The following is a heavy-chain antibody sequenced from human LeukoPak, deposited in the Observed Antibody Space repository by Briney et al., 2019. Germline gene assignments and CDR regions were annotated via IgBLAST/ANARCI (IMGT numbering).Heavy chain of an antibody. CDR1: GFTFNSYA. V-gene: IGHV3-23*01. CDR3: AKGMFYFASGSFDY. D-gene: IGHD3-10*01. J-gene: IGHJ4*02. CDR2: LSSGGGST. Sequence: GGSLRLSRAASGFTFNSYAMSWVRQAPGKGLELVSALSSGGGSTNYADSVKGRSTISRDNSKNTLHLQMNSLRVEDTAVYYCAKGMFYFASGSFDYWGQGTLVTVSS.